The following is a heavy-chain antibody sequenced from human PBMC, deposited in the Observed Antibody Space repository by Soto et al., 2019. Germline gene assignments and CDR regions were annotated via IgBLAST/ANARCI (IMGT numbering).Heavy chain of an antibody. V-gene: IGHV3-23*01. CDR2: ISAGSEGA. CDR3: ARDLWWYLH. Sequence: EVQLLESGGGLVQPGGALRLSCAASGFTFSSHAMSWVRQAPGKGLEWISSISAGSEGAYYADSVKGRFTISRDNSHNTLYLQMNSVRAEDTAVYYCARDLWWYLHWGQGPLVTVSS. J-gene: IGHJ4*02. D-gene: IGHD2-15*01. CDR1: GFTFSSHA.